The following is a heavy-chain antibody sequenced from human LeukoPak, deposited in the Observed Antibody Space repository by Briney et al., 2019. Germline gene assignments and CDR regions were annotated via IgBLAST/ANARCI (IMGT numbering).Heavy chain of an antibody. J-gene: IGHJ4*02. CDR3: ARESLYQQLVFGIDY. V-gene: IGHV4-39*07. Sequence: PSETLSLTCTVSGGSISSSSYYWGWIRQPPGKGLEWIGSIYYSGSTYYNPSLKSRVTISVDTSKNQFSLKLSSVTAADTAVYYCARESLYQQLVFGIDYWGQGTLVTVSS. CDR1: GGSISSSSYY. D-gene: IGHD6-13*01. CDR2: IYYSGST.